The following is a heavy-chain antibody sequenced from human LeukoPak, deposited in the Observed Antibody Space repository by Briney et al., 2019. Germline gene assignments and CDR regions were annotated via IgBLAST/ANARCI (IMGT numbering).Heavy chain of an antibody. CDR3: ARISSTAALAPYRKLDP. CDR2: ISAYNGNT. Sequence: ASVKVSCKASGYTFTSYGISWVRQAPGQGLEWMGWISAYNGNTNYAQKLQGRVTMTTDTSTSTAYMELRSLRSDDTAVYYCARISSTAALAPYRKLDPWGQGTLVTVSS. V-gene: IGHV1-18*01. CDR1: GYTFTSYG. J-gene: IGHJ5*02. D-gene: IGHD6-13*01.